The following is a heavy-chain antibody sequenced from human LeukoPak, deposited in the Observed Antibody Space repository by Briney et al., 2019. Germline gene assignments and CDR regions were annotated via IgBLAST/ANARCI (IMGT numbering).Heavy chain of an antibody. CDR1: EFTFSSYW. Sequence: GGSLRLSCAASEFTFSSYWMSWVRQAPGKGLEWVANIKQDGSEKNCVDSVKGRFTISRDNAKNSLYLQMNSLRAEDTAVYYCAGGRDVYRYWGQGTLVTVSS. CDR2: IKQDGSEK. CDR3: AGGRDVYRY. V-gene: IGHV3-7*01. J-gene: IGHJ4*02. D-gene: IGHD5-24*01.